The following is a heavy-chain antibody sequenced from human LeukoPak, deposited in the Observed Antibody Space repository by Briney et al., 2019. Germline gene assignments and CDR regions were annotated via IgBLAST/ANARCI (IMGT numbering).Heavy chain of an antibody. CDR3: ARVLAPDYGDYLFDY. CDR1: GGSISSGGYY. CDR2: IYYSGST. J-gene: IGHJ4*02. V-gene: IGHV4-31*03. Sequence: PSETLSLTCTVSGGSISSGGYYWSWIRQHPGKGLEWIGYIYYSGSTYYNPSLKSRVTISVDTSKNQFSLKLSSVTAADTAVYYCARVLAPDYGDYLFDYWGQGTLVTVSS. D-gene: IGHD4-17*01.